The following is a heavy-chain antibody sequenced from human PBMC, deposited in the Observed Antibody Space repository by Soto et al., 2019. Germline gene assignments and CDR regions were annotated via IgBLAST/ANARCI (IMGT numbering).Heavy chain of an antibody. Sequence: QVQLVQSGAEVKKPGASVKVSCKASGYTFTSYGISWVRQAPGQGLEWMGWISAYNGNTNSAQKLQGRVTMTPDTSTITAYMERRSLRSDETAVYYCARGVGASYDFDYWGQGTLVTVS. D-gene: IGHD1-26*01. CDR2: ISAYNGNT. CDR1: GYTFTSYG. J-gene: IGHJ4*02. V-gene: IGHV1-18*01. CDR3: ARGVGASYDFDY.